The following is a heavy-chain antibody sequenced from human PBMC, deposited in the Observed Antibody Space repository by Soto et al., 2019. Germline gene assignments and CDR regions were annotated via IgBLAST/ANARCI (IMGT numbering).Heavy chain of an antibody. D-gene: IGHD1-26*01. V-gene: IGHV3-30-3*01. CDR1: GFSFSRFA. CDR2: ITYDGSNQ. J-gene: IGHJ3*02. Sequence: QVQLVESGGDVVQPVRSLRLSCAGSGFSFSRFAIHWVRQAPGKGLEWVAVITYDGSNQYYADSVKGRFTVSRDNSRSTVYLQMNNLRSEDTAIYYCARLFGGYSGSHADEFDIWGQGTMVPVSS. CDR3: ARLFGGYSGSHADEFDI.